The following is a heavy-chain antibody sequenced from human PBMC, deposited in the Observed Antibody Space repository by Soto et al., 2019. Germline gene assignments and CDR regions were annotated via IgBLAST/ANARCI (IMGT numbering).Heavy chain of an antibody. Sequence: GGSLRLSCAASGFTFSAYWMSWLRQAPGKGLEWVAGIKPDGGEKNYVDSVKGRFTISRDNAKNALYLQMNSLRAEDTAMYYCARDKGSRVAETTYYYYYGKDVWGQGTTVTVSS. CDR1: GFTFSAYW. D-gene: IGHD2-15*01. J-gene: IGHJ6*02. V-gene: IGHV3-7*01. CDR2: IKPDGGEK. CDR3: ARDKGSRVAETTYYYYYGKDV.